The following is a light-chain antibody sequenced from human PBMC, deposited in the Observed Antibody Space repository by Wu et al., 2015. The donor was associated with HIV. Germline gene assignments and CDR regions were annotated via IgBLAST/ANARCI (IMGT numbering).Light chain of an antibody. Sequence: EVVLTQSPDTLSLSPGERATLSCRATESIDSSLAWYQQRPGQAPRLLIYDASNRAAGVPARFSGAASGTDFTLTINNLEPEDFAVYFCQQRTKWLGDFGQGDPRWKSN. J-gene: IGKJ1*01. CDR2: DAS. V-gene: IGKV3-11*01. CDR3: QQRTKWLGD. CDR1: ESIDSS.